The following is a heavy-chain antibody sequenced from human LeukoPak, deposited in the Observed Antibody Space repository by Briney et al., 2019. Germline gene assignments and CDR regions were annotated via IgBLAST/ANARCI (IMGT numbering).Heavy chain of an antibody. CDR3: ARGRGAYYYDSSGLQYYFDY. CDR2: INHSGST. V-gene: IGHV4-34*01. D-gene: IGHD3-22*01. Sequence: NASETLSLTCAVYGGSFSGYYWSWIRQPPGKGLEWIGEINHSGSTNYNPSLKSRVTISVDTSKNQFSLKLSSVTAADTAVYYCARGRGAYYYDSSGLQYYFDYWGQGTLVTVSS. CDR1: GGSFSGYY. J-gene: IGHJ4*02.